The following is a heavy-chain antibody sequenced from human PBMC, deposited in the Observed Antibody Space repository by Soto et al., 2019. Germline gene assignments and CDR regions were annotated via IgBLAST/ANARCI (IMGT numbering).Heavy chain of an antibody. CDR3: TTDPGDYEDF. J-gene: IGHJ4*02. Sequence: EVQLVESGGDLVKPGGCLRLSCAASGITFTNAWMSWVRQAPGKGLEWVGRIKNRADGGTADYAAPVRGRFTISRDDSKYTLFLQMNSLEAEDTAVYYCTTDPGDYEDFWGQGTLVNVSS. CDR2: IKNRADGGTA. V-gene: IGHV3-15*01. D-gene: IGHD4-17*01. CDR1: GITFTNAW.